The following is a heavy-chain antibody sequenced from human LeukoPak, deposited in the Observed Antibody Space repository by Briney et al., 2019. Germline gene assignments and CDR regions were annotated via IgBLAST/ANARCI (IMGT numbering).Heavy chain of an antibody. J-gene: IGHJ6*03. V-gene: IGHV1-18*01. CDR3: ARDLGVSSSWLKGGYYYYYMDV. Sequence: ASVKVSCKASGYTFTSYGISWVRQAPGQGLEWMGWISAYNGNTNYAQKLQGRVTKTTDTSTSTAYMELSRLRSDDTAVYYCARDLGVSSSWLKGGYYYYYMDVWGKGTTVTVSS. CDR1: GYTFTSYG. D-gene: IGHD6-13*01. CDR2: ISAYNGNT.